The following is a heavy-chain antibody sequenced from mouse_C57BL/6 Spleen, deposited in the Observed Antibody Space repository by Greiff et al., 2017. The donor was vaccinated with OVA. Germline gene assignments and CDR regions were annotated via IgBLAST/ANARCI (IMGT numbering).Heavy chain of an antibody. CDR3: TREGPHYGSLYYYAMDY. D-gene: IGHD1-1*01. Sequence: DVMLVESGEGLVKPGGSLKLSCAASGFTFSSYAMSWVRQTPEKRLEWVAYISSGGDYIYYADTVKGRFTISRDNARNTLYLQMSSLKSEDTAMYYCTREGPHYGSLYYYAMDYWGQGTSVTVSS. CDR1: GFTFSSYA. V-gene: IGHV5-9-1*02. J-gene: IGHJ4*01. CDR2: ISSGGDYI.